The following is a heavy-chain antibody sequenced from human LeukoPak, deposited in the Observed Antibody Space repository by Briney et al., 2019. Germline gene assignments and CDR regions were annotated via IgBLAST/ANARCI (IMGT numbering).Heavy chain of an antibody. Sequence: PSETLSLTCTVSGGSISSSLYHWGWIRQSPGKNLEWLGSIYYTGTTHYNPSLKSRVTISVDTSKNQFSLNLSSVTAADTAVYYCARVLRKGPYGDGGYFYFFMDVWGKGTTVTVSS. CDR3: ARVLRKGPYGDGGYFYFFMDV. V-gene: IGHV4-39*01. J-gene: IGHJ6*03. D-gene: IGHD4-17*01. CDR2: IYYTGTT. CDR1: GGSISSSLYH.